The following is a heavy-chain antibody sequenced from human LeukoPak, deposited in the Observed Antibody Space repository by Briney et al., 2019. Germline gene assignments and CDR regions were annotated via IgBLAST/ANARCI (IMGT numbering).Heavy chain of an antibody. J-gene: IGHJ4*02. Sequence: GGSLRHSCAASGFTFSSYSMNWVRQAPGKRLEWVSSISSSSSYIYYADSVKGRFTISRDNAKNSLYLQMNSLRAEDTAVYYCASWDILTGPFDYWGQGTLVTVSS. CDR2: ISSSSSYI. V-gene: IGHV3-21*01. D-gene: IGHD3-9*01. CDR3: ASWDILTGPFDY. CDR1: GFTFSSYS.